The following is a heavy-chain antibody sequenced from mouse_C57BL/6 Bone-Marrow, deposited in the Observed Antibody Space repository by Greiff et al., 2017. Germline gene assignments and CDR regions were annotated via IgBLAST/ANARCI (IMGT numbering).Heavy chain of an antibody. V-gene: IGHV1-69*01. J-gene: IGHJ2*01. CDR3: AREGRYYVDY. CDR1: GYTFTSYW. D-gene: IGHD1-1*01. Sequence: QVQLQQPGAELVMPGASVKLSCKASGYTFTSYWMHWVKQRPGQGLEWIGESDPSDSYTNYNQKFKGKSTLSVDKSSSTAYMQLSSLTSEDSAVYYCAREGRYYVDYWGQGTTLTVSS. CDR2: SDPSDSYT.